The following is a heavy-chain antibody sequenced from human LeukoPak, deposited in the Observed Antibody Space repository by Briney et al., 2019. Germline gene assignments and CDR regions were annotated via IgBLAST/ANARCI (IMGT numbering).Heavy chain of an antibody. Sequence: GGSLRLSCAASGFTFSSYAMHWVRQAPGKGLEWVAVISYDGSNKYYADSVKGRFTISRDNSNNTLYLQLNSLRAEDTAVYYCANNYYDSKGSFDYWGQGTLVTVSS. J-gene: IGHJ4*02. CDR1: GFTFSSYA. D-gene: IGHD3-22*01. CDR3: ANNYYDSKGSFDY. CDR2: ISYDGSNK. V-gene: IGHV3-30-3*01.